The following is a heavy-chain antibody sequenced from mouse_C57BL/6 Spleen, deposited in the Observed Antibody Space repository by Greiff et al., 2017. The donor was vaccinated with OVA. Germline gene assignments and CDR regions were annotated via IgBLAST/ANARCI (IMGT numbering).Heavy chain of an antibody. V-gene: IGHV1-50*01. CDR1: GYTFTSYW. D-gene: IGHD4-1*01. Sequence: QVQLKQPGAELVKPGASVKLSCKASGYTFTSYWMQWVKQRPGQGLEWIGEIDPSDSYTNYNQKFKGKATLTVDTSSSTAYMQLSSLTSEDSAVYYCARELGREGFDYWGQGTTLTVSS. CDR3: ARELGREGFDY. J-gene: IGHJ2*01. CDR2: IDPSDSYT.